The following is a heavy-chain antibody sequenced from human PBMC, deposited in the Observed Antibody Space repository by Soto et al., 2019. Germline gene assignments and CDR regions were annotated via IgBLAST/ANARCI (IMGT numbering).Heavy chain of an antibody. D-gene: IGHD3-22*01. CDR1: GYTFTSYC. CDR2: ISAYNGNT. J-gene: IGHJ5*02. Sequence: ASVNVSCKSSGYTFTSYCISWVRQAPGQGLEWMGWISAYNGNTNYAQKLQGRVTMTTDTSTSTAYMELRSLRSDDTAVYYCARDHPYYYDSSGDRDNWFDPWGQGTLVTVSS. CDR3: ARDHPYYYDSSGDRDNWFDP. V-gene: IGHV1-18*04.